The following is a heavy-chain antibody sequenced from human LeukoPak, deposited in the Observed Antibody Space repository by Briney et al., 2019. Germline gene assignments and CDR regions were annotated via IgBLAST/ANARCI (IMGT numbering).Heavy chain of an antibody. Sequence: ASVKVSCKASAYNLSRYDLNWVRQATGQGLEWMGWMNPNSGKTGYARKFQGRVTMTRNTSTGTAYMEVSSLRSEGTAVYYCARATYGSGSHFNDYYFYGMDLWGQGTTVTVSS. CDR3: ARATYGSGSHFNDYYFYGMDL. CDR1: AYNLSRYD. V-gene: IGHV1-8*01. J-gene: IGHJ6*02. D-gene: IGHD3-10*01. CDR2: MNPNSGKT.